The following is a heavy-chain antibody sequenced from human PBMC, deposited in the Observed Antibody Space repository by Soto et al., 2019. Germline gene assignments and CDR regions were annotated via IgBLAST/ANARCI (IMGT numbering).Heavy chain of an antibody. CDR3: ARHAGYSSGRRWFEP. D-gene: IGHD3-22*01. V-gene: IGHV4-39*01. J-gene: IGHJ5*02. CDR2: IYHSGST. Sequence: QLQLQESGPGLVKPSETLSLTCTVSGGSISSSSYFWGWIRQPPGKGLGWIGSIYHSGSTSDNPSLRSRVTISVYTSKNRISLKLSSVTAADTAVYFCARHAGYSSGRRWFEPWCQATLVTVSS. CDR1: GGSISSSSYF.